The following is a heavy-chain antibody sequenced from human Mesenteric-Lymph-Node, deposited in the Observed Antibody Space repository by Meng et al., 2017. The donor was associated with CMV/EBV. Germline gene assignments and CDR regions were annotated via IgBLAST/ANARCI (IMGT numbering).Heavy chain of an antibody. CDR2: IVGSGGSTI. Sequence: GESLKISCAASGFTFSDYYMSWIRQAPGKGLEWVSYIVGSGGSTIYYADSVKGRFTISRDNANNTLYLQMYSPRPEDTAVYYCARARDPAYWYYYDMDVWGQGTTVTVSS. CDR1: GFTFSDYY. V-gene: IGHV3-11*04. J-gene: IGHJ6*02. CDR3: ARARDPAYWYYYDMDV.